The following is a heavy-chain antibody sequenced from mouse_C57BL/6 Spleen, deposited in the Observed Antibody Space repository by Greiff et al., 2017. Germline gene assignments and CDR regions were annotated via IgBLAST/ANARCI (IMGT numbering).Heavy chain of an antibody. CDR2: ISSGGSYT. CDR1: GFTFSSYG. J-gene: IGHJ2*01. D-gene: IGHD1-1*01. V-gene: IGHV5-6*01. CDR3: ARPIYYYGSSYFDD. Sequence: EVMLVESGGDLVKPGGSLKLSCAASGFTFSSYGMSWVRQTPDKRLEWVATISSGGSYTYYPDSVKGRFTISRDNAKNTLYLQMSSLKSEDTAMYYCARPIYYYGSSYFDDWGQGTTLTVSS.